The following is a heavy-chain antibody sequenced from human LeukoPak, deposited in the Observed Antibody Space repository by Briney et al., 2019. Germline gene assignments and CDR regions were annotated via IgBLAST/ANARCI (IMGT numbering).Heavy chain of an antibody. V-gene: IGHV3-7*03. CDR2: INRDGSQR. CDR1: GFSLSAYW. J-gene: IGHJ4*02. CDR3: ARERIYYGSGNLY. D-gene: IGHD3-10*01. Sequence: GGSLRLSCAASGFSLSAYWMTWVRQAPGKGLEWVANINRDGSQRNHVDSVKGRFTISRDNAKNSLYLQMDSLTAEDTAVYYCARERIYYGSGNLYWGKGALVTVSS.